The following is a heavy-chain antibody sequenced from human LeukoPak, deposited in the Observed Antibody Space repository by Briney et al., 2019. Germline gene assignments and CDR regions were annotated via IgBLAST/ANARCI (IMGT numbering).Heavy chain of an antibody. CDR1: GGTFSSYA. CDR2: IIPIFGTA. J-gene: IGHJ5*02. V-gene: IGHV1-69*13. CDR3: ARVGVLLWFGELLYPYWFDP. Sequence: SVKVSYKASGGTFSSYAISWVRQAPGQGLEWMGAIIPIFGTANYAQKFQGRVTITADESTSTAYMELSSLRSEDTAVYYCARVGVLLWFGELLYPYWFDPWGQGTLVTVSS. D-gene: IGHD3-10*01.